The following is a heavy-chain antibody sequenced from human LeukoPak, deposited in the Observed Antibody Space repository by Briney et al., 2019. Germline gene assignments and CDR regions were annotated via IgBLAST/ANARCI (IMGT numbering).Heavy chain of an antibody. CDR3: ARDAAFPISIAARGYYYYYYMDV. D-gene: IGHD6-6*01. Sequence: SETLSLTCTVSGGSISSSSYYWGWIRQPPGKGLEWIGSIYYSGSTYYNPSLKSRVTISVDTSKNQFSLKLSSVTAADTAVYYCARDAAFPISIAARGYYYYYYMDVWGKGTTVTVSS. J-gene: IGHJ6*03. CDR1: GGSISSSSYY. CDR2: IYYSGST. V-gene: IGHV4-39*07.